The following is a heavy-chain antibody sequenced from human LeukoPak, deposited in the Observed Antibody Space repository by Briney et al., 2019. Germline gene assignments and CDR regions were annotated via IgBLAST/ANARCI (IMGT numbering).Heavy chain of an antibody. D-gene: IGHD3-10*01. CDR2: INPNSGGT. CDR3: ARGRYYDSGHFDY. V-gene: IGHV1-2*04. Sequence: VASVKVSCKASGYTFTGYYMHWVRQAPGQGLEWMGWINPNSGGTNYAQKFQGWVTMTRDTSISTAYMELSRLRSDDTAVYYCARGRYYDSGHFDYWGQGTLVTVSS. J-gene: IGHJ4*02. CDR1: GYTFTGYY.